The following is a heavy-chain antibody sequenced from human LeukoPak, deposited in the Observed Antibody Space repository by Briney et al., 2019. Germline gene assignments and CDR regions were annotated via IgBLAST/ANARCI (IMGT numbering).Heavy chain of an antibody. Sequence: SETLSLTCAVYGGSFSGHYWSWIRQPPGKGLESIGEINYSGSTNYNPSLKSRVTISVGTSKNQFSLRLSSVTAADTAVYYCARVLDSNSWYPLDYWGQGTLVTVSS. CDR2: INYSGST. CDR1: GGSFSGHY. V-gene: IGHV4-34*01. J-gene: IGHJ4*02. D-gene: IGHD6-13*01. CDR3: ARVLDSNSWYPLDY.